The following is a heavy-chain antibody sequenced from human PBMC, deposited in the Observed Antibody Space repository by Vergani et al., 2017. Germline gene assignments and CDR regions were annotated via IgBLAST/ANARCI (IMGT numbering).Heavy chain of an antibody. CDR2: VDPEDGET. J-gene: IGHJ6*04. CDR1: GYTFTDHY. V-gene: IGHV1-69-2*01. D-gene: IGHD4-17*01. CDR3: ATPQTVTTGGMEV. Sequence: EVQLVQSGAEVKKPGATMKISCKVSGYTFTDHYMHWVKQAPGKGLEWMGLVDPEDGETIYAEKFKGRVTIAADTSTDTAHLELSSLRSEDKAVYYCATPQTVTTGGMEVWGKGTTVIVSS.